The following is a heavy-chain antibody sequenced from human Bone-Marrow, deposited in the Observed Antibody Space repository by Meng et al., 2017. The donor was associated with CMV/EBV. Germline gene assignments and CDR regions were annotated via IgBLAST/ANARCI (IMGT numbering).Heavy chain of an antibody. CDR1: GGSISSYY. CDR3: ARTKYYDFWSGYPEYYFDY. D-gene: IGHD3-3*01. Sequence: SETLSLTCTVSGGSISSYYWSWIRQPPGKGLEWIGYIYYSGSTNYNPSLKSRVTISVDTSKNQFSLKLSSVPAADPAVYYCARTKYYDFWSGYPEYYFDYWGQGPLDPVPS. V-gene: IGHV4-59*01. J-gene: IGHJ4*02. CDR2: IYYSGST.